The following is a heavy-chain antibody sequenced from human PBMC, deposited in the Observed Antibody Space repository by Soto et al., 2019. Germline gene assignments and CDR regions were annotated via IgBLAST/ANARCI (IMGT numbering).Heavy chain of an antibody. D-gene: IGHD3-3*01. CDR2: INHSGST. J-gene: IGHJ4*02. CDR3: ARANYYDFWSGYHRPRIDY. CDR1: GGSFSGYY. Sequence: PSETLSLTCAVYGGSFSGYYWSWIRQPPGKGLEWIGEINHSGSTNYNPSLKSRVTISVDTSKNQFSLKLSSVTAADTAVYYCARANYYDFWSGYHRPRIDYWGQGTLVTVSS. V-gene: IGHV4-34*01.